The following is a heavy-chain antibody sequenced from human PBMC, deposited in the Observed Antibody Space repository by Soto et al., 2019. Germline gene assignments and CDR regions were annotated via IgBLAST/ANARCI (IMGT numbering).Heavy chain of an antibody. CDR1: GGTFSSYT. Sequence: QVQLVQSGAEVKKPGSSVKVSCKASGGTFSSYTISWVRQAPEQGLEWMGRIIPILGIANYAQKFQGRVTITADKSTSTAYMELSSLRSEDTAVYYCARAGGADAFDIWGQGTMVTVSS. CDR3: ARAGGADAFDI. V-gene: IGHV1-69*02. CDR2: IIPILGIA. J-gene: IGHJ3*02.